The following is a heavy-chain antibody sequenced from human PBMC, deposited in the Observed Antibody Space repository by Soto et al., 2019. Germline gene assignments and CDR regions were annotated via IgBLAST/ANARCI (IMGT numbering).Heavy chain of an antibody. V-gene: IGHV3-30*03. D-gene: IGHD4-4*01. Sequence: GGSLRLSFAASGFTFPNYDMHWVRQAPGTGLEWMALILHDGSAEYYADSVKGRFTISRDNSKNTLYLQMNSLRAEDTAVYYCARSRDGYSFYFYYGMDGWGQGTTVTVSS. J-gene: IGHJ6*02. CDR1: GFTFPNYD. CDR3: ARSRDGYSFYFYYGMDG. CDR2: ILHDGSAE.